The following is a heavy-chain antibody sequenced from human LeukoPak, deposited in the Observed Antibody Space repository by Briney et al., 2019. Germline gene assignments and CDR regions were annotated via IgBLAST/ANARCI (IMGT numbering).Heavy chain of an antibody. CDR3: ARVSAAAGVDC. D-gene: IGHD6-13*01. CDR1: GGSISSYY. Sequence: PSETLSLTCTVSGGSISSYYWSWIRQPPGKGLEWIGYIYYSGSTNYNPSLKSRVSISVDTSKNQFSLKLRSGTAADTAVYYCARVSAAAGVDCWGQGTLVTVSS. V-gene: IGHV4-59*01. CDR2: IYYSGST. J-gene: IGHJ4*02.